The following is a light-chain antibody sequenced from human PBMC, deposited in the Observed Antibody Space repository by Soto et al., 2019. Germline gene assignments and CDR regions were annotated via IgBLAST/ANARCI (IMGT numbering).Light chain of an antibody. CDR1: QSINNW. V-gene: IGKV1-5*03. Sequence: DIQMTQSPSTLSASVGGRVTITCRASQSINNWLAWYQQKPGKAPKILIYKASSLESGVPSRFSGSGSGTEFTLTISSQQPDDFATYYCQQYDTYSRTFGQGTKVEIK. CDR3: QQYDTYSRT. J-gene: IGKJ1*01. CDR2: KAS.